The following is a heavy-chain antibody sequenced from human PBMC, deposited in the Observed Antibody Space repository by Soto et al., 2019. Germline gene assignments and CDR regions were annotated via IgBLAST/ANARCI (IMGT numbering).Heavy chain of an antibody. J-gene: IGHJ4*02. Sequence: EVKLVESGGGLVQPGGSLRLSCIASGFAFSSSEMNWFRQTPEKGLEWLAYITGSGGAIFHADSVKGRFSISRDNAKNSLVLEINHLTADDTGVYYCAKVAPFILGAPVWGQGTLITVSS. CDR2: ITGSGGAI. D-gene: IGHD3-9*01. CDR3: AKVAPFILGAPV. CDR1: GFAFSSSE. V-gene: IGHV3-48*03.